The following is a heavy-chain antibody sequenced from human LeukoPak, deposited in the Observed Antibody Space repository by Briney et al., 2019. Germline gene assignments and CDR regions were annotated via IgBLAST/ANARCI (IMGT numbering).Heavy chain of an antibody. D-gene: IGHD2-15*01. CDR1: GFTFSSYW. CDR3: TRVLGSWNANWFDP. Sequence: PGGSLRLSCAASGFTFSSYWMHWVRQAPGKGLVWVSRINSDGSSTSYADSVKGRFTISRDNAKNTLYLQMNSLRAEDTAVYYCTRVLGSWNANWFDPWGQGTLVTVSS. J-gene: IGHJ5*02. CDR2: INSDGSST. V-gene: IGHV3-74*01.